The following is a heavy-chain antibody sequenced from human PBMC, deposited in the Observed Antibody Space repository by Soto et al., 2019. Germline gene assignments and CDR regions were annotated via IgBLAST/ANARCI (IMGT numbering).Heavy chain of an antibody. J-gene: IGHJ4*02. D-gene: IGHD6-13*01. CDR1: GFTFDDYA. V-gene: IGHV3-9*01. Sequence: EVQLVESGGGLVQPGRSLRLSCAASGFTFDDYAMHWVRQAPGKGLEWVSGISWNSGSIGYADSVKGRFTISRDNAKNSLYLQMNSLRAEDTALYYCAKIADERSPADYWGQVTLVTVSS. CDR3: AKIADERSPADY. CDR2: ISWNSGSI.